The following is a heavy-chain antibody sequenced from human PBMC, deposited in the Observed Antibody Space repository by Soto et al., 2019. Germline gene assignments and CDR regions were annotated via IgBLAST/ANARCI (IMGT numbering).Heavy chain of an antibody. Sequence: KPSETLSLTCAVSGGSISSGGYSWSWIRQPPGKGLEWIGYIYHSGSTYYNPSLKSRVTISVDRSKNQFSLKLSSVTAADTAVYYCARVNDFWSGMFDYWGQGTLVTVSA. D-gene: IGHD3-3*01. CDR3: ARVNDFWSGMFDY. J-gene: IGHJ4*02. CDR1: GGSISSGGYS. CDR2: IYHSGST. V-gene: IGHV4-30-2*01.